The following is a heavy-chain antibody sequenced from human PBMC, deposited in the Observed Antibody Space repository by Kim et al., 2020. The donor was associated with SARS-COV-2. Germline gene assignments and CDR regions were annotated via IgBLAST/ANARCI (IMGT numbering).Heavy chain of an antibody. CDR3: ARYPLSSSFYYWYFDL. Sequence: SLKSRVTISVATSKNQFSLTLSSVTAADTAVYYCARYPLSSSFYYWYFDLWGRGTLVTVSS. D-gene: IGHD6-6*01. J-gene: IGHJ2*01. V-gene: IGHV4-59*01.